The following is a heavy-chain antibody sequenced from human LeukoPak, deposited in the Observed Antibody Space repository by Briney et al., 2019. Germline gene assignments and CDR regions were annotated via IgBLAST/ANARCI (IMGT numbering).Heavy chain of an antibody. Sequence: GASLKISCKGSGYSFTNYWIGWVRQMPGKGLEWMGIIYPGDSNTRYSPSFQGQVSISVDKSISTAYLQWSSLKASDTAMYYCARRYYGSGSYSDGFDYWGQGTLVTVSP. D-gene: IGHD3-10*01. CDR1: GYSFTNYW. CDR3: ARRYYGSGSYSDGFDY. J-gene: IGHJ4*02. CDR2: IYPGDSNT. V-gene: IGHV5-51*01.